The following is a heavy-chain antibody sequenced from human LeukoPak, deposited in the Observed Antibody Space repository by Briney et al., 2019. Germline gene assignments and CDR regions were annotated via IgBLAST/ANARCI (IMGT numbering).Heavy chain of an antibody. J-gene: IGHJ4*02. CDR2: INPNSGGT. D-gene: IGHD2-2*01. Sequence: ASVKVSCKASGYTFTDYYIHWVRQAPGQGLEWMGCINPNSGGTNYAQKFQGRVTMTRDTSISTAYMELSRLSSDDTAVYYCARGASKYCNSISCYFDWGQGTLVTVSS. CDR3: ARGASKYCNSISCYFD. V-gene: IGHV1-2*02. CDR1: GYTFTDYY.